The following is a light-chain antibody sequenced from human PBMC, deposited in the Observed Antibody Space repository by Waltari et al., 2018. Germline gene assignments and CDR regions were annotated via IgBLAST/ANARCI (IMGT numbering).Light chain of an antibody. Sequence: SALTQPRSVSGSPGQSVTISCTGTTNDLGSYNYVSWYQQHPGKAPTLIILDVTKRPAGVPDRLSGSTSGNTASLTISGLRAEDEAEYYCCSYAGSYTWVFGGGTKLTVV. CDR2: DVT. J-gene: IGLJ3*02. CDR3: CSYAGSYTWV. V-gene: IGLV2-11*01. CDR1: TNDLGSYNY.